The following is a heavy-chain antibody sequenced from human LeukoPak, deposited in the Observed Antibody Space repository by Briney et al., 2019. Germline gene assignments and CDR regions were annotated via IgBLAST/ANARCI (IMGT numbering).Heavy chain of an antibody. CDR2: INHSGST. CDR1: GGSFSGYY. D-gene: IGHD3-22*01. CDR3: ARGAGSGYYYRTGAFDI. V-gene: IGHV4-34*01. Sequence: SETLSLTCAVYGGSFSGYYWSWIRQPPGKGLEWIGEINHSGSTNYNPSLKSRVTISVDTSKNQFSLKLSSVTAADTAVYYCARGAGSGYYYRTGAFDIWGQGTMVTVSS. J-gene: IGHJ3*02.